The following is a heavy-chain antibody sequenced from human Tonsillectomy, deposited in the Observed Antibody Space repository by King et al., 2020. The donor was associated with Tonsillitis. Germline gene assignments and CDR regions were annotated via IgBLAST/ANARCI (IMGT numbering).Heavy chain of an antibody. J-gene: IGHJ4*02. CDR1: GGSISSSRYY. Sequence: LQLQESGPGLVKPSETLSLICTVSGGSISSSRYYWGWIRQPPGKGLEWIGSIYYTGSTYYNPSLKSRVTISVDTSKNQFSLKLSSVTAADTAVYYCGYSNSETDYWGQGTLVTVSS. V-gene: IGHV4-39*01. CDR2: IYYTGST. D-gene: IGHD6-6*01. CDR3: GYSNSETDY.